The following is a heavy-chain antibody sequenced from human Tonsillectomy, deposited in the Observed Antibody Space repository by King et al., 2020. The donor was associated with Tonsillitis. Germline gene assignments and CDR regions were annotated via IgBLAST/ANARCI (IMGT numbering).Heavy chain of an antibody. V-gene: IGHV1-69*09. CDR2: IIPILNIA. Sequence: QLVQSGADVKKPGSSVKVSCKASGGTFSTYAISWVRQAPGQGLEWMGRIIPILNIANYAQKFQGRGTLTADKSTTTAYMELSILRSEDTAVYYCARDVSPYCGGDYYSYFDYWGQGTLVTVSS. CDR3: ARDVSPYCGGDYYSYFDY. D-gene: IGHD2-21*02. CDR1: GGTFSTYA. J-gene: IGHJ4*02.